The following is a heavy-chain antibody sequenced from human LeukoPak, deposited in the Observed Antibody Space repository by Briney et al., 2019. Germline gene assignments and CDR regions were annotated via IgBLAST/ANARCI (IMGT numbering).Heavy chain of an antibody. CDR3: ARAGGGEYQLLYHWFDP. J-gene: IGHJ5*02. CDR1: GGSISSGDYY. Sequence: SETLSLTCTVSGGSISSGDYYWSWIRQPPGKGLEWIGYIYYSGSTYYNPSLKSRVTISVDTSKNQFSLKLSSVTAADTAVYYCARAGGGEYQLLYHWFDPWGQGTLVTVSS. CDR2: IYYSGST. V-gene: IGHV4-30-4*08. D-gene: IGHD2-2*02.